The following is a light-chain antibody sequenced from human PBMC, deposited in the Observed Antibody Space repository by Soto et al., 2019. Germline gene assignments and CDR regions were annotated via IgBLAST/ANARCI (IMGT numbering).Light chain of an antibody. V-gene: IGLV2-8*01. J-gene: IGLJ2*01. CDR1: SSDVGGYNY. CDR3: SSYAGSSIVI. Sequence: QSALTQPPSASGSPGQSVTISCTGTSSDVGGYNYVSWYQQHPGKAPKLMIYEVSKRPSGVPDRFSGSKSGNTASLTVSGLQADDEADYYCSSYAGSSIVIFGGGTKLT. CDR2: EVS.